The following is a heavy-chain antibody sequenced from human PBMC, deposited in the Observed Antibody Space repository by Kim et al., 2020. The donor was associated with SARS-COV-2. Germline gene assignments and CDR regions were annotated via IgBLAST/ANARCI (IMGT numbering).Heavy chain of an antibody. CDR3: ARITIVRRTGAFDAFDV. Sequence: GGSLRLSCSTSGFIFSNYWMTWVRQAPGKGLEWVATIKYDGSERYYVDSAQGRFTVSRDNAKNSMFLQMNSLRADDTAVYFCARITIVRRTGAFDAFDVWGQGTWVTVSS. CDR1: GFIFSNYW. V-gene: IGHV3-7*01. CDR2: IKYDGSER. J-gene: IGHJ3*01. D-gene: IGHD3-3*01.